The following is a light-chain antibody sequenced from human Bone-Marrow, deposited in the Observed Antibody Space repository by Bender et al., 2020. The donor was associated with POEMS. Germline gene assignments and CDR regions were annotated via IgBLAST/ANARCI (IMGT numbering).Light chain of an antibody. Sequence: SSGPTQDPAGSGALGPTVRIHSPGENLRSLYASWDQAKPGQGPVLGLYGKNNRPSGIPARFSGSSSGNTASLTITGAQAEDEADYYCNSRDSSGNLVVFGGGTKLTVL. J-gene: IGLJ2*01. CDR3: NSRDSSGNLVV. V-gene: IGLV3-19*01. CDR1: NLRSLY. CDR2: GKN.